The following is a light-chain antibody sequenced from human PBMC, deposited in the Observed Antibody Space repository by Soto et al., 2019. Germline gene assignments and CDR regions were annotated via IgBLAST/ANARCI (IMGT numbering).Light chain of an antibody. V-gene: IGLV7-46*01. CDR2: DTS. CDR3: LLSYSGPRVV. Sequence: HAVVTQEPSLTVSPGGTVTLTCGSSTGAVTSGHYPYWFQQKPGQAPRILIYDTSNKYSWTPARFSGSLLGGKAALTLSGAQPEDEAEYYCLLSYSGPRVVFGGGTKLTVL. J-gene: IGLJ3*02. CDR1: TGAVTSGHY.